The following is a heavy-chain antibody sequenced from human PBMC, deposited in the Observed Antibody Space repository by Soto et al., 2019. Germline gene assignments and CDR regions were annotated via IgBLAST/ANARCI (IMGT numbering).Heavy chain of an antibody. J-gene: IGHJ4*02. CDR2: IYHSGST. CDR3: ARVIADYYFDY. V-gene: IGHV4-30-2*01. D-gene: IGHD6-13*01. CDR1: GGSISSGGYS. Sequence: PSETLSLTCAVSGGSISSGGYSWSWIRQPPGKGLEWIGYIYHSGSTYYNPSLKSRVTISVDRSKNQFSLKLSSVTAADTAVYYCARVIADYYFDYWGQGTLVTSPQ.